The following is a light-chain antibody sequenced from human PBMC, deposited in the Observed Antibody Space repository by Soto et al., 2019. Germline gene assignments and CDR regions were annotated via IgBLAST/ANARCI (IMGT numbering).Light chain of an antibody. CDR2: ETS. CDR3: QQYYSYSSFT. CDR1: QTINNW. V-gene: IGKV1-5*03. Sequence: DIQMTQSPSTLSASVGDRVTITCRASQTINNWLAWYQQKPGKAPKVLIYETSTLQGGVPSRFSGSGSGTEFTLTLSSLQPDDFTYYYCQQYYSYSSFTFGGGTKVEIK. J-gene: IGKJ4*01.